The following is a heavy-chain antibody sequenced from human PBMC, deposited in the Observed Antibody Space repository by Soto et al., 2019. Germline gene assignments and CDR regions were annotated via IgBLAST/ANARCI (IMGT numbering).Heavy chain of an antibody. Sequence: RSGTSSRCSFSHLAMNWVRHSPGKGLEWISGISGSGSSTHDADSVQGRFIISRDNSNGTLYLQMDSLRADDSAVYYCAKGRRVGISSPLDLWGQGTPVTVYS. D-gene: IGHD2-2*01. CDR3: AKGRRVGISSPLDL. J-gene: IGHJ4*02. CDR1: RCSFSHLA. CDR2: ISGSGSST. V-gene: IGHV3-23*01.